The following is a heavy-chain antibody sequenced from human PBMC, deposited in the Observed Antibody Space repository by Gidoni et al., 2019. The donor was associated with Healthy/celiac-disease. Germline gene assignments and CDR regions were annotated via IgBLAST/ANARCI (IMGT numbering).Heavy chain of an antibody. J-gene: IGHJ4*02. V-gene: IGHV1-18*01. CDR1: GSTFTSYG. CDR3: ARDLRRTIFGVVDY. CDR2: ISAYNGNT. Sequence: QVQLVQSGAEVNKPGASVKVSCKASGSTFTSYGISWVRQAPGQGLEWMGWISAYNGNTNYAKKLQGRVTMTTDTSTSTAYMELRSLRSDDTAVYYCARDLRRTIFGVVDYWGQGTLVTVSS. D-gene: IGHD3-3*01.